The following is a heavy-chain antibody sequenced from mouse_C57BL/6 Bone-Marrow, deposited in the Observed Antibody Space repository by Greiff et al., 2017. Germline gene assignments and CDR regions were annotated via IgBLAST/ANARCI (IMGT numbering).Heavy chain of an antibody. CDR2: IDPSDSDT. J-gene: IGHJ3*01. V-gene: IGHV1-52*01. CDR3: ARGVAWFAY. D-gene: IGHD1-1*02. CDR1: GYTFTSYW. Sequence: VQLQQPGAELVRPGSSVKLSCKASGYTFTSYWMHWVKQRPIQGLEWIGNIDPSDSDTHYNQKFKDKATLTVDKSSSTAYMQLSSLTSEDSAVYYCARGVAWFAYWGQGTLVTVSA.